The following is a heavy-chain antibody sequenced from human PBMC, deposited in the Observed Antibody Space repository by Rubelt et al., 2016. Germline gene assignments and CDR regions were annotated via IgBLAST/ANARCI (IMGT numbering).Heavy chain of an antibody. CDR3: AKSINYLGPIAAAEVGGNFDY. D-gene: IGHD4-23*01. CDR1: GFSFSSYA. V-gene: IGHV3-23*01. CDR2: ISGSGGSA. Sequence: EVQLLDSGGALVQPGGSLRLSCAASGFSFSSYAMNWVRLAPGKGLEWVAGISGSGGSAYYADSVLGRFSISRGNSKNTLFLQINGLRAEDTAVYFCAKSINYLGPIAAAEVGGNFDYWGQGASVTVSS. J-gene: IGHJ4*02.